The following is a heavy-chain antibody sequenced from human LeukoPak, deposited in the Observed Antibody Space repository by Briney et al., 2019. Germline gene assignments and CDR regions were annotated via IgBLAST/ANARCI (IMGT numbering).Heavy chain of an antibody. V-gene: IGHV3-15*01. Sequence: GGSLRLSCAASGFTFNNAWMSWVRQAPGEGLEWVGRIKRTSDGGTTDYAAPVKGRFTISRDDSKNMVYLQMNSLTTEDTAVYYCATDLLDDWGQGTLVTVSS. CDR1: GFTFNNAW. CDR3: ATDLLDD. J-gene: IGHJ4*02. CDR2: IKRTSDGGTT.